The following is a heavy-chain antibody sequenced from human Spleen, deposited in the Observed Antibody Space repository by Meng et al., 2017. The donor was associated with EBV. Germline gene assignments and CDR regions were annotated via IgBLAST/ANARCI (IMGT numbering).Heavy chain of an antibody. Sequence: VPLHHWRPGLFTPSMTLSLLCSVYGCSFSAYFWTWIRQPPGQGLAWIGEIHHGGSTSYNPYLKSRVTISVDTSKNQFSLNLRSVTAADTAVYYCARDGGYASGTYYPIDPWGQGTLVTVSS. CDR2: IHHGGST. CDR1: GCSFSAYF. J-gene: IGHJ5*02. D-gene: IGHD3-10*01. CDR3: ARDGGYASGTYYPIDP. V-gene: IGHV4-34*01.